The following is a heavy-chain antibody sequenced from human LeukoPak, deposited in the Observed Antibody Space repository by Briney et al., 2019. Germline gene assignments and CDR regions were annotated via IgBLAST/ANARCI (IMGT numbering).Heavy chain of an antibody. J-gene: IGHJ5*02. V-gene: IGHV4-39*07. CDR2: IYYSGST. D-gene: IGHD3-22*01. CDR1: GGSISSSSYY. CDR3: ARLLGGAYYYDSSGYSWFDP. Sequence: PSETLSLTCTVSGGSISSSSYYWGWIRQPPGKGLEWIGSIYYSGSTYYNPSLKSRVTISVDTSKNQFSLKLSSVTAADTAVYYCARLLGGAYYYDSSGYSWFDPWGQGTLVTVSS.